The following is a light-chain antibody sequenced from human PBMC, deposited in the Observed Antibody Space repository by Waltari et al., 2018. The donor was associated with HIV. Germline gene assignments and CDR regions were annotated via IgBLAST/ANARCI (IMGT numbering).Light chain of an antibody. CDR3: SSYTSSSTPHVV. CDR1: SSDVGGYNY. CDR2: EVS. J-gene: IGLJ2*01. Sequence: QSALTKPASVSGSPGQSITISCPGTSSDVGGYNYVPWYQQHPGKAPKLMIYEVSNRPAGVSNRFSGSKYGNTASLTISGLQAEDEADYYCSSYTSSSTPHVVFGGGTKLTVL. V-gene: IGLV2-14*01.